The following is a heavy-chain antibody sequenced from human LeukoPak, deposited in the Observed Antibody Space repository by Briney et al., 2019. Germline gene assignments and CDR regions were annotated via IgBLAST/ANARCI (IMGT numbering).Heavy chain of an antibody. CDR3: ARDSVAGSQDAFDI. D-gene: IGHD6-19*01. Sequence: GGSMRPTSAASASTSADYYIGWIRQPQGKGRGWVSSISSSGSTIYYADSVKGRFTISRDNAKNSLYLQMNSLRAEDTAVYYCARDSVAGSQDAFDIWGQGTMVIVSS. CDR2: ISSSGSTI. V-gene: IGHV3-11*01. J-gene: IGHJ3*02. CDR1: ASTSADYY.